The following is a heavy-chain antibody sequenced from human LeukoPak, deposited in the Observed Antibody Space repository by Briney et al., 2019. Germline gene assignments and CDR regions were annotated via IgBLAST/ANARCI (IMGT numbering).Heavy chain of an antibody. CDR3: AKDRDSYSSGPYYFDY. CDR2: ISYDGSNK. Sequence: GRSLRLSCAASGFTFSSYAMHWVRQAPGKGLEWVAVISYDGSNKYYADSVKGRFTISRDNSKNTLYLQMNSLRAEDTAVYYCAKDRDSYSSGPYYFDYWGQGTLVTVSS. J-gene: IGHJ4*02. D-gene: IGHD6-19*01. V-gene: IGHV3-30-3*01. CDR1: GFTFSSYA.